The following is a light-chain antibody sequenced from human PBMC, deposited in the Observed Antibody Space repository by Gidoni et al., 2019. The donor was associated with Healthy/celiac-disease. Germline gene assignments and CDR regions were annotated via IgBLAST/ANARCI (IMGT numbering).Light chain of an antibody. Sequence: AIRMTQSPSSFSASTGDRVTITCRASQGISSYLAWYQQKPGKAPKLLIYAASTVQSGVLSRFSGSGSGTDFTLTSSCLQSEDFATYYCQQYYSYPFTFGPGTKVEIK. CDR2: AAS. CDR1: QGISSY. CDR3: QQYYSYPFT. J-gene: IGKJ3*01. V-gene: IGKV1-8*01.